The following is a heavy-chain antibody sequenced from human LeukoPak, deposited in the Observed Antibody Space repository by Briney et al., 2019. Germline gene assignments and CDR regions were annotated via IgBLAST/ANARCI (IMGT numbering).Heavy chain of an antibody. CDR3: AKGSGSGWYGWFAP. CDR2: IDASGGST. CDR1: GFTFSSYA. D-gene: IGHD6-19*01. Sequence: GGSLRLSCAASGFTFSSYAMTWVRQAPGKGLEWDSSIDASGGSTYYADSVKGRFTISRDNSKNTFFLQMNTQRAADTAVYYCAKGSGSGWYGWFAPWGKGTLVPVS. J-gene: IGHJ5*02. V-gene: IGHV3-23*01.